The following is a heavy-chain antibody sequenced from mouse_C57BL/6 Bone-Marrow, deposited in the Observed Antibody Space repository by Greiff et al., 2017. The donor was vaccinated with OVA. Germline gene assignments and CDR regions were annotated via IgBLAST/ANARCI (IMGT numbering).Heavy chain of an antibody. CDR3: AITTVVATDFDY. Sequence: QVQLKQSGAELARPGASVKLSCKASGYTFTSYGISWVKQRTGQGLEWIGEIYPRSGNTYYNEKFKGKATLTADKSSSTAYMELRSLTSEDSAVYFCAITTVVATDFDYWGQGTTLTVSS. CDR1: GYTFTSYG. CDR2: IYPRSGNT. J-gene: IGHJ2*01. V-gene: IGHV1-81*01. D-gene: IGHD1-1*01.